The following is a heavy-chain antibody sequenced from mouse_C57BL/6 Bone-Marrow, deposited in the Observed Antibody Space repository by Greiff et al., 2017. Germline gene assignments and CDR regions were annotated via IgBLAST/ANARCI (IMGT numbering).Heavy chain of an antibody. CDR3: ARDDTTVVDWYFDV. J-gene: IGHJ1*03. CDR2: IYPGDGDT. CDR1: GYAFSSSW. D-gene: IGHD1-1*01. V-gene: IGHV1-82*01. Sequence: QVQLQQSGPELVKPGASVKISCKASGYAFSSSWMNWVNQRPGKGLEWIGRIYPGDGDTNYNGKFKGKATLTADKSSSTAYMQLSSLTSEDSAVYFCARDDTTVVDWYFDVWGTGTTVTVSS.